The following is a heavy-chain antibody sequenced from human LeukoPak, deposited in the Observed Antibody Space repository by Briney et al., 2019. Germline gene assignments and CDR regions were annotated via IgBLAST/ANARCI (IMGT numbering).Heavy chain of an antibody. V-gene: IGHV1-8*01. CDR3: ARGLGNDGIFDY. J-gene: IGHJ4*02. D-gene: IGHD1-1*01. CDR2: MNPNSGNT. CDR1: GYTFTSTG. Sequence: ASVEVSCKASGYTFTSTGINWVRQATGQGLEWMGWMNPNSGNTGYAQKFQGRVTMTRNTSISTAYMELSSLRSEDTAVYYCARGLGNDGIFDYWGQGTLVTVSS.